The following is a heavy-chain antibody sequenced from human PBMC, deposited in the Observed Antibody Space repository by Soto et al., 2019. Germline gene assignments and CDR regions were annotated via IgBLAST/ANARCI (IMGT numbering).Heavy chain of an antibody. CDR3: AHSPQFLSIAAAAGGGFDP. J-gene: IGHJ5*02. Sequence: QITLKESGPTLVKPTQTLTLTCTFSGFSLSTSGVGVGWIRQPPGKALEWLALIYWDDDKRYSPSLKSRLTITKDTSKNQVVLTMTNMDPVDTATYYCAHSPQFLSIAAAAGGGFDPWGQGTLVTVSS. V-gene: IGHV2-5*02. CDR1: GFSLSTSGVG. CDR2: IYWDDDK. D-gene: IGHD6-13*01.